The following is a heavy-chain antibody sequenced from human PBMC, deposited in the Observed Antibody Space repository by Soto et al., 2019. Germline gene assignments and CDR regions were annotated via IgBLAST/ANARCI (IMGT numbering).Heavy chain of an antibody. Sequence: QVQLQQWGAGLLKPSETLSLTCAVYGGSFSGYYWSWIRQPPGKGLEWIGEINHSGSTNYNPSLKSRVTISVDTSKNQFSLKLSSVTAADTAVYYCARGGGYYYYGMDVWCQGTTVTVSS. V-gene: IGHV4-34*01. CDR2: INHSGST. CDR1: GGSFSGYY. CDR3: ARGGGYYYYGMDV. J-gene: IGHJ6*02.